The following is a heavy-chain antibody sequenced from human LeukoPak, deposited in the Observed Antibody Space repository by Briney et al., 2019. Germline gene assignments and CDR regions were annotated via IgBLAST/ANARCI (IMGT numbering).Heavy chain of an antibody. V-gene: IGHV4-39*07. D-gene: IGHD6-13*01. Sequence: SETLSLTCTVSGGSISSSSYYWGWIRQPPGKGLEWIGSIYYSGSTHYNPSLKSRVTISVDTSKNQFSLKLSSVTAADTAVYYWARSRIAAAGRDFDYWGQGALVTVSS. CDR1: GGSISSSSYY. J-gene: IGHJ4*02. CDR2: IYYSGST. CDR3: ARSRIAAAGRDFDY.